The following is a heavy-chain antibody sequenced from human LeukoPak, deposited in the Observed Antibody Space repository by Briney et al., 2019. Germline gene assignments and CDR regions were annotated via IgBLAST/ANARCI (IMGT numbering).Heavy chain of an antibody. J-gene: IGHJ4*02. CDR2: INPKSGGT. CDR3: ARVEAYCSSTSCYLYYFDY. D-gene: IGHD2-2*01. CDR1: GNTFSGYY. Sequence: ASVKVSCKASGNTFSGYYMHWVRQAPGQGLEWMGWINPKSGGTNYAQKFQGRVTMTRDTSISTAYMELSRLRSDDTAVYYCARVEAYCSSTSCYLYYFDYWGQGTLVTVSS. V-gene: IGHV1-2*02.